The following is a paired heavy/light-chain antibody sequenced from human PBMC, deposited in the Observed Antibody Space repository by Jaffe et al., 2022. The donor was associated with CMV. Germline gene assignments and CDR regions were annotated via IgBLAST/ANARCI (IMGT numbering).Heavy chain of an antibody. CDR1: GGSLISGGYY. Sequence: QVQLQESGPGLVKPSQTLSLTCTVSGGSLISGGYYWSWIRQHPGEGLEWIGYIYHTGKTYYNPSLSSRVSFSIDTSKNQFSLRLTSVTAADTAVYYCARDYSSNENWFDPWGRGTLVTVSS. D-gene: IGHD2-2*01. V-gene: IGHV4-31*03. CDR2: IYHTGKT. CDR3: ARDYSSNENWFDP. J-gene: IGHJ5*02.
Light chain of an antibody. Sequence: EIVMTQSPATLSVSPGERATLSCRASRGIGSDLAWYQQKPGQAPRLLIFGASTRATGIPARFSGSGSGTDFTLTISGLQSEDFAVYYCHQYNNWPPHTFGGGTKVEIK. V-gene: IGKV3-15*01. CDR2: GAS. CDR1: RGIGSD. J-gene: IGKJ4*01. CDR3: HQYNNWPPHT.